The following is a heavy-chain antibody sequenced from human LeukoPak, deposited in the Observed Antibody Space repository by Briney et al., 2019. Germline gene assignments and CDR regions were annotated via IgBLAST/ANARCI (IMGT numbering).Heavy chain of an antibody. J-gene: IGHJ4*02. Sequence: SETLSLTCTVSGDSINNYYWSWIRQPPGKGLEWMGYMYYNGSPNYNPSLKSRVTISVDRSKKQFSLKLTSVTAADTAVYYCAGQTIAARHRGYYFDYWGQGTLVTVSS. CDR2: MYYNGSP. D-gene: IGHD6-6*01. CDR1: GDSINNYY. V-gene: IGHV4-59*03. CDR3: AGQTIAARHRGYYFDY.